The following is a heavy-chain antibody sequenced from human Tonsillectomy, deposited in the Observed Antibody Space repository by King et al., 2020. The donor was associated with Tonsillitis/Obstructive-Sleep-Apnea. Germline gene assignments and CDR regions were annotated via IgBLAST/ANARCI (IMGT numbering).Heavy chain of an antibody. J-gene: IGHJ4*02. V-gene: IGHV4-59*01. D-gene: IGHD2-2*01. Sequence: QLQESGPGLVKPSETLSLTCTVSGGSISSYYWSWIRQPPGKGLEWIGYIYYSGSTNYNPSLKSRVTISVDTSKNQFSLKLSSVTAADTAVYYCARVDYSSTWYYCNYWGQGALVTVSS. CDR1: GGSISSYY. CDR3: ARVDYSSTWYYCNY. CDR2: IYYSGST.